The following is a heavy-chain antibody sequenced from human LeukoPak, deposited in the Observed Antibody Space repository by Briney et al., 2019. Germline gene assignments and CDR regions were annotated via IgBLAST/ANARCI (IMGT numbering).Heavy chain of an antibody. D-gene: IGHD4-17*01. CDR2: IYPGDSDT. CDR1: GYRFTSYW. J-gene: IGHJ3*02. CDR3: ARPMLLTTVTSGGAFDI. Sequence: KGGESLQISCKGSGYRFTSYWIGWVRQMPGKGLEWMGIIYPGDSDTRYSPSFQGQVTISADKSISTAYLQWSSLKASDTAMYYCARPMLLTTVTSGGAFDIWGQGTMVTVSS. V-gene: IGHV5-51*01.